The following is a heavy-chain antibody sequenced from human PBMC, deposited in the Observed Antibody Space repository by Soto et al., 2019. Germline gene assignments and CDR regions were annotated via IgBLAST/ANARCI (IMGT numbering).Heavy chain of an antibody. D-gene: IGHD2-2*01. CDR2: ISSSSSTI. J-gene: IGHJ6*03. Sequence: GGSLRLSCAASGFTFSSYSMNWVRQAPGKGLEWVSYISSSSSTIYYADSVKGRFTISRDNAKNSLYLQMNSLRAEDTAVYYCARAQNIWVVPAVPGWENYYYYMDVWGKGTTVTVSS. V-gene: IGHV3-48*01. CDR3: ARAQNIWVVPAVPGWENYYYYMDV. CDR1: GFTFSSYS.